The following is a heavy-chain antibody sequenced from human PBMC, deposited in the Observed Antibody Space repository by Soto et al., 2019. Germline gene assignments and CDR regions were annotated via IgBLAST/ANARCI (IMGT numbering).Heavy chain of an antibody. Sequence: ASVKVSCKASGGPFSSYAISWVRQAPGQGLEWMGGIIPIFGTANYAQKLQGRVTMTTDTSTSTAYMELRSLRSDDTAVYYCARDCRSTSCYKSFPPYYYYYGMDVWGQGATVTVSS. V-gene: IGHV1-69*05. CDR3: ARDCRSTSCYKSFPPYYYYYGMDV. D-gene: IGHD2-2*02. CDR1: GGPFSSYA. J-gene: IGHJ6*02. CDR2: IIPIFGTA.